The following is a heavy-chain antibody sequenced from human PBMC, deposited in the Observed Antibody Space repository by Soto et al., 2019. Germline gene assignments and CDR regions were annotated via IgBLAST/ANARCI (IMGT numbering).Heavy chain of an antibody. D-gene: IGHD2-21*02. V-gene: IGHV1-69*13. CDR1: GGTFSSYA. CDR2: IIPIVGTA. Sequence: SVKVSCKASGGTFSSYAISWVRQAPGQGLEWMGGIIPIVGTANYAQKFQGRVTITADESTSTAYMELSSLRSEDTAVYYCARDRGDYVGNWFDPWGQGTLVTVYS. CDR3: ARDRGDYVGNWFDP. J-gene: IGHJ5*02.